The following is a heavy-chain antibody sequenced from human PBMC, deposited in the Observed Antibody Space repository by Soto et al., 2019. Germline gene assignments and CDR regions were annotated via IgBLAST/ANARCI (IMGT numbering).Heavy chain of an antibody. CDR1: GDFLTTYY. Sequence: NPSETLSLTCDVSGDFLTTYYWNWIRQSPGKGLEWIGYIFYGGHTNYNPSLRGRGTISVDTSKNQFSLKLSSVTAADTAVYYCAREAGVRGVNFDYWGQGILVTVSS. CDR3: AREAGVRGVNFDY. D-gene: IGHD3-10*01. CDR2: IFYGGHT. J-gene: IGHJ4*02. V-gene: IGHV4-59*01.